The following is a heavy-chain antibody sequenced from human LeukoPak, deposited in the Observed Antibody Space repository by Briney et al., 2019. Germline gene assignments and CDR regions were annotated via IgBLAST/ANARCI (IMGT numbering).Heavy chain of an antibody. D-gene: IGHD4-11*01. CDR2: IWHDGSSQ. Sequence: SLRLSCVASGFTFDHYGMHCVRQPPGKVREWVAVIWHDGSSQYYADSVKGRFTISRDNSMNTLYLQMNRLRAEDTAVYYCAKDAQRGFDYSNSLESWGQGTLVTVSS. CDR1: GFTFDHYG. CDR3: AKDAQRGFDYSNSLES. V-gene: IGHV3-33*06. J-gene: IGHJ5*01.